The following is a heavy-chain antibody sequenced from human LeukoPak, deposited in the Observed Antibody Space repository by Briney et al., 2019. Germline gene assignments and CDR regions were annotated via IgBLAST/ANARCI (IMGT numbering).Heavy chain of an antibody. CDR2: INHSGST. D-gene: IGHD6-19*01. J-gene: IGHJ3*02. CDR3: ARPNSSGWPRGSFDI. Sequence: PSETLSLTCAVYGGSFSGYYWSWIRQPPGKGLEWIGEINHSGSTNYNPSLKSRVTISVDTSKNQFSLKLSSVTAADTAVYHCARPNSSGWPRGSFDIWGQGTMVTVSS. V-gene: IGHV4-34*01. CDR1: GGSFSGYY.